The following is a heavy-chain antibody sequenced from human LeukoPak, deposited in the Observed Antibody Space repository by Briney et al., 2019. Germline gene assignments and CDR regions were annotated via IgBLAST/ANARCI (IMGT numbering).Heavy chain of an antibody. V-gene: IGHV3-23*01. D-gene: IGHD3-3*01. J-gene: IGHJ4*02. CDR3: AKTSITIFGVVKGNFDY. CDR1: GFTFSSYA. Sequence: GGSLRLSCAASGFTFSSYAMSWVRQAPGKGLEWVSAISGSGGSTYYADSVKGRFTISRDNSKNTLYLQMNSLRAEDTAVYYCAKTSITIFGVVKGNFDYWGQGTLVTVSS. CDR2: ISGSGGST.